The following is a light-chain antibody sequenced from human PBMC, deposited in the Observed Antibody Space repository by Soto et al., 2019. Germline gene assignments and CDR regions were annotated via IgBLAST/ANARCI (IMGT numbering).Light chain of an antibody. Sequence: QAVVTQPPSASGSPGQSVTISCTGTSSDVGGYNYVSWYQQHPGKAPTLMIYEVSKRPSGVPDRFSGSKSGNTASLTVSGLQAEDEADYYCSSYAGSNNFVVFGGGTQLTVL. CDR2: EVS. CDR3: SSYAGSNNFVV. J-gene: IGLJ2*01. CDR1: SSDVGGYNY. V-gene: IGLV2-8*01.